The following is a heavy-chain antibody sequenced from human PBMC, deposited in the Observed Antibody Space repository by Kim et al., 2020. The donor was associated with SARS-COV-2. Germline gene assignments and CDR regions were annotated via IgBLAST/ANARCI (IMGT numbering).Heavy chain of an antibody. CDR3: ASYCSSTSCSHDLDAFDI. CDR2: INPSGGST. Sequence: ASVKVSCKASGYTFTSYYMHWVRQAPGQGLEWMGIINPSGGSTSYAQKFQGRVTMTRDTSTSTVYMELSSLRSEDTAVYYCASYCSSTSCSHDLDAFDIWGQGTMVTVSS. V-gene: IGHV1-46*01. J-gene: IGHJ3*02. CDR1: GYTFTSYY. D-gene: IGHD2-2*01.